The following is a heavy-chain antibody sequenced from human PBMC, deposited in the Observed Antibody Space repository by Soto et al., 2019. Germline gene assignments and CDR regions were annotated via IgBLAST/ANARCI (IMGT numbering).Heavy chain of an antibody. V-gene: IGHV1-18*01. CDR1: GYTFTSYG. CDR2: ISAYNGNT. CDR3: ARDLEGYCSGGSCYSGEHYFDY. D-gene: IGHD2-15*01. Sequence: QVQLVQSGAEVKKPGASVKVSCKASGYTFTSYGISWVRQAPGQGLEWMGWISAYNGNTNYAQKLQGRVTMTTDTSTSTGYMEMRSLRSYDTAVYYCARDLEGYCSGGSCYSGEHYFDYWGQGALVTVSS. J-gene: IGHJ4*02.